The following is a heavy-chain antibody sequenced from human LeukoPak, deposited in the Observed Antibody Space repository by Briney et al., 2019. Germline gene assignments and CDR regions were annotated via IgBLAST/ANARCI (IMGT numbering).Heavy chain of an antibody. D-gene: IGHD2-15*01. Sequence: PSETLSLTCTVSGGSISSSSYYWGWIRQPPGKGLEWIGSIYHSGSTYYNPSLKSRVTISVDTSKNQFSLKLSSVTAADTAVYYCARDRCSGGSCYATSPANYFDYWGQGTLVTVSS. CDR1: GGSISSSSYY. V-gene: IGHV4-39*07. CDR3: ARDRCSGGSCYATSPANYFDY. CDR2: IYHSGST. J-gene: IGHJ4*02.